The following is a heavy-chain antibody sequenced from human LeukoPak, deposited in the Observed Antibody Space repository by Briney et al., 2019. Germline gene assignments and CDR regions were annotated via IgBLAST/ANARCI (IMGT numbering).Heavy chain of an antibody. D-gene: IGHD6-25*01. Sequence: GGSLRLSCAASGFTFSSYAMHWVRQAPGKGLEWVSVIYSGGSTYYADSVKGRFTISRDNSKNTLYLQMNSLRAEDTAVYYCARGVRRRPDAFDIWVQGTMVTVSS. CDR1: GFTFSSYA. CDR2: IYSGGST. J-gene: IGHJ3*02. CDR3: ARGVRRRPDAFDI. V-gene: IGHV3-66*01.